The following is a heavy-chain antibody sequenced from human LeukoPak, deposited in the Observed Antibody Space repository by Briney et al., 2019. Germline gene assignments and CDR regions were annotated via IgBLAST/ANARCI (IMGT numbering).Heavy chain of an antibody. CDR1: GFTFSDYY. Sequence: GGSLRLSCAASGFTFSDYYMSWIRPAPGKGLEWVSYISSSGSTIHYADSVKGRFTISRDNAKNSLYLQMNSLRAEDTAVYCCARVPLVGAGVVWGQGTLVTVSS. CDR3: ARVPLVGAGVV. V-gene: IGHV3-11*01. D-gene: IGHD1-26*01. J-gene: IGHJ4*02. CDR2: ISSSGSTI.